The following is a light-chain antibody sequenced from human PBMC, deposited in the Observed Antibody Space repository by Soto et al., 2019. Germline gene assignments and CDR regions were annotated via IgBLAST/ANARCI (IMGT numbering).Light chain of an antibody. V-gene: IGKV1-33*01. CDR1: QDISNY. Sequence: DIQMTQSPSSLSASVGDRVTITCQASQDISNYLNWYQQKPGKAPKLLIYDASNLETGVPSRFSGSGSGTDFTFTISSQQPEDIATHYCQQYDNLPYTFGQRTKLEIK. CDR2: DAS. J-gene: IGKJ2*01. CDR3: QQYDNLPYT.